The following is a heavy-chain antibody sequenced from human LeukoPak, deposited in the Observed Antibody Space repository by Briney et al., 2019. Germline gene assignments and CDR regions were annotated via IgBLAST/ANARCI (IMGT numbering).Heavy chain of an antibody. J-gene: IGHJ4*02. V-gene: IGHV3-30*18. CDR1: GFTFSSYG. D-gene: IGHD3-22*01. CDR2: ISYDGSNK. CDR3: AKDADYYDSSGYILFDY. Sequence: PGRSLRLSCAASGFTFSSYGMHWVHQAPGKGLEWVAVISYDGSNKYYADSVKGRFTISRDNSKNTLYLQMNSLRAEDTAVYYCAKDADYYDSSGYILFDYWGQGTLVTVSS.